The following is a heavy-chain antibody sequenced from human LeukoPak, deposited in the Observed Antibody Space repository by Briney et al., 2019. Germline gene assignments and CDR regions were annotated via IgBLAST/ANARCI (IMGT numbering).Heavy chain of an antibody. CDR2: INPNSVGT. CDR3: ERGYDYVGY. V-gene: IGHV1-2*02. J-gene: IGHJ4*02. Sequence: PSVKFSCKASGYTFTGYYMHGVRQAPRQGLEWIGLINPNSVGTNNTQKFQGMDTMTRDTSISTAYMELSRLRSDDTAVYYCERGYDYVGYWGQGTMVTVSS. D-gene: IGHD5-12*01. CDR1: GYTFTGYY.